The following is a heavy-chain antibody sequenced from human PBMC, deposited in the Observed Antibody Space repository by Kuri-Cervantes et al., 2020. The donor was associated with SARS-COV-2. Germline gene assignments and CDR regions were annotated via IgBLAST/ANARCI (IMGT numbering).Heavy chain of an antibody. V-gene: IGHV4-59*01. CDR3: ARDRTGGSDFDY. D-gene: IGHD1-26*01. J-gene: IGHJ4*02. CDR2: IYYSGST. CDR1: GGSFSGYY. Sequence: SQTLSLTCAVYGGSFSGYYWSWIRQPPGKGLEWIGYIYYSGSTNYNPSLKSRVTISVDTSKTQFSLKLSSVTAADTAVYYCARDRTGGSDFDYWGQGTLVTVSS.